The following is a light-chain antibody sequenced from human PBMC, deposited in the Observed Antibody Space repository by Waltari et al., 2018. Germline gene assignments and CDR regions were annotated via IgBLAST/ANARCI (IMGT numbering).Light chain of an antibody. CDR2: SNN. Sequence: QSVLTQPPSASGPPGQRVTISCSGSSSNIGSNTVNWYQQPPGTAPKVLIYSNNQRPPRVPARFSGAKSGTSASLAISGLHAEDEADYYCAAWYDSLNGWVFGGGTKLTVL. V-gene: IGLV1-44*01. CDR3: AAWYDSLNGWV. CDR1: SSNIGSNT. J-gene: IGLJ3*02.